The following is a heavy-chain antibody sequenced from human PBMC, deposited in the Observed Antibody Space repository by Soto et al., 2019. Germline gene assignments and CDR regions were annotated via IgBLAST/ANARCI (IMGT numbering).Heavy chain of an antibody. CDR2: IIPIFGTA. D-gene: IGHD5-18*01. Sequence: SLKVSCKASVGTFSSYAIICVRPDPGQGLEWMGGIIPIFGTANYAQKFQGRVTITADESTSTAYMELSSLRSEDTAVYYCARSRGYSYGGGSFDYWGQGTWVNVS. J-gene: IGHJ4*02. V-gene: IGHV1-69*13. CDR1: VGTFSSYA. CDR3: ARSRGYSYGGGSFDY.